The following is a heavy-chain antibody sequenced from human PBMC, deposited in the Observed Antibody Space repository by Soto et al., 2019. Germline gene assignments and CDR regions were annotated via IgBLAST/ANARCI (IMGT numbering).Heavy chain of an antibody. J-gene: IGHJ4*02. V-gene: IGHV3-73*01. CDR2: ILSKAGNYST. CDR3: MRGGTPYYYDY. CDR1: GFIFSGSA. Sequence: EVQLVESGGGLVQPGGSLKLSCAASGFIFSGSAVNWVRQASGKGLEWVGRILSKAGNYSTAYPASMKGRFNIARDDSENRAFLQMHSLKTEDTAVYACMRGGTPYYYDYWGQGTLVAVSS.